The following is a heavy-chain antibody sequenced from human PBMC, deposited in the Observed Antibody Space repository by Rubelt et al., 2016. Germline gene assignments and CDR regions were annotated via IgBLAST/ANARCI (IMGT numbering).Heavy chain of an antibody. CDR2: INSGGGTT. Sequence: SFNIYAMTWVRQAQGKGLEWVSSINSGGGTTYYADSVKGRFTISRDNSRNTVYLQMNSLRAEDTAVYYCAKLLTGFRFGELYPFDYWGQGTLVTVSS. J-gene: IGHJ4*02. D-gene: IGHD3-16*01. V-gene: IGHV3-23*01. CDR3: AKLLTGFRFGELYPFDY. CDR1: SFNIYA.